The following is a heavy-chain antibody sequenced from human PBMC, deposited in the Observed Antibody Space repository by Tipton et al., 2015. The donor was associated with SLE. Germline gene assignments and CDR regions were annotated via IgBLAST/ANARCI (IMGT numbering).Heavy chain of an antibody. CDR2: ISGSGVRT. Sequence: AVSGFPFTTYWLSWVRQAPGKGLEWVAIISGSGVRTNYADSVKGRSTISRDNSKKMLYLQMNSLRAEDTVVYYCTTEYWGMDCCGQGILVTFSS. D-gene: IGHD7-27*01. V-gene: IGHV3-23*01. CDR1: GFPFTTYW. CDR3: TTEYWGMDC. J-gene: IGHJ4*02.